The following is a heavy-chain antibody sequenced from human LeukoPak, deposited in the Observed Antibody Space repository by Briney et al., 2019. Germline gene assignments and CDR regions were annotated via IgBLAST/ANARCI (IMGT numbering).Heavy chain of an antibody. CDR1: GFTFSSYG. V-gene: IGHV3-30*02. CDR3: ARDDNYYDSGGQRDLDY. D-gene: IGHD3-22*01. Sequence: GGSLRLSCAASGFTFSSYGMHWVRQAPGKGLEWVAFIRYDGSNKYYADSVKGRFTISRDNAKNSLYLQMNSLRAEDTAVYYCARDDNYYDSGGQRDLDYWGQGTLVTVSS. J-gene: IGHJ4*02. CDR2: IRYDGSNK.